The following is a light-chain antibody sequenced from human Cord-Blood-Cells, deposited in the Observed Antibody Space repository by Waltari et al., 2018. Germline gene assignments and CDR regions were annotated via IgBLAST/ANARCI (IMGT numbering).Light chain of an antibody. Sequence: DIQMPQSPSSLSASVGDRVTITCRASQSISSYLHWYQQKPGKAPKLLIYAASSLHSGVPSRFSGSGSATDFTLTISSLQPEDFATYYCQQSYSTPRTFGQGTKVEIK. CDR1: QSISSY. J-gene: IGKJ1*01. CDR3: QQSYSTPRT. V-gene: IGKV1-39*01. CDR2: AAS.